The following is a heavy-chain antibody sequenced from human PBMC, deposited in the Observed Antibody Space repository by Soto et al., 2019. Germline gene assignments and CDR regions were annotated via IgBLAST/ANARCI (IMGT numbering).Heavy chain of an antibody. D-gene: IGHD4-17*01. V-gene: IGHV3-9*01. CDR1: GCTFDYYA. J-gene: IGHJ6*03. Sequence: GGSLRLSCAASGCTFDYYAMHWVRQAPGKGLEWVSGISWNSGSIGYADSVKGRLTISRDNAKNSLYLQMNSLRAEDTALYYCAKDIRHGDYYYYYYMDVWGKGTTVTVSS. CDR3: AKDIRHGDYYYYYYMDV. CDR2: ISWNSGSI.